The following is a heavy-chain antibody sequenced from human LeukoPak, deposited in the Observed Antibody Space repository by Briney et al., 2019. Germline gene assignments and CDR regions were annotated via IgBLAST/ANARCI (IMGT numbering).Heavy chain of an antibody. CDR2: IIPIFGTA. V-gene: IGHV1-69*05. CDR3: ARALVRGVIFSYYYMDV. D-gene: IGHD3-10*01. J-gene: IGHJ6*03. CDR1: GGTFSSYA. Sequence: SVKVSCKASGGTFSSYAISWMRQAPGQGLEWMGGIIPIFGTANYAQKFQGRVTMTRDTSISTAYMELSSLRSEDTAVYYCARALVRGVIFSYYYMDVWGKGTTVTISS.